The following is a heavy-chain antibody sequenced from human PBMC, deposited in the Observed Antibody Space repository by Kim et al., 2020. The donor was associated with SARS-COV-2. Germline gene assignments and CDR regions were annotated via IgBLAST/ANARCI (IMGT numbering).Heavy chain of an antibody. CDR3: TTDSSVCSGGSCYSEGAGDYGMDV. D-gene: IGHD2-15*01. CDR2: IKSKTDGGTT. J-gene: IGHJ6*02. V-gene: IGHV3-15*01. Sequence: GGSLRLSCAASVFTFSNAWMSWVRQAPGKGLEWVGRIKSKTDGGTTDYAAPVKGRFTISRDDSKNTLYLQMNSLKTEDTAVYYCTTDSSVCSGGSCYSEGAGDYGMDVWGQGTTVTVSS. CDR1: VFTFSNAW.